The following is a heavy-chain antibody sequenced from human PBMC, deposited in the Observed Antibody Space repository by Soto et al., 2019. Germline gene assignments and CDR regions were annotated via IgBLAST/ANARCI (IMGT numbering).Heavy chain of an antibody. CDR1: GGSISSGGYY. CDR3: AIKRPAIRYFDY. V-gene: IGHV4-31*03. D-gene: IGHD2-2*01. J-gene: IGHJ4*02. Sequence: SLTCTVSGGSISSGGYYWSWIRQHPGKGLEWIGYIYYSGSTYYNPSLKSRVTISVDTSKNQFSLKLSSVTAADTAVYYCAIKRPAIRYFDYWGQGTLVTVSS. CDR2: IYYSGST.